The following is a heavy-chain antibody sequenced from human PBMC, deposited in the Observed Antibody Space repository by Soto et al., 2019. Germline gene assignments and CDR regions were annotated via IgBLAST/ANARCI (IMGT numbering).Heavy chain of an antibody. V-gene: IGHV3-30-3*01. CDR2: ISYDGSNK. Sequence: QVQLVESGGGVVQPGRSLRLSCAASGFTFSSYAMHWVRQAPGKGLEWVAVISYDGSNKYYADSVKGRFTISRDHSKNSLYLQMNSLRAEDTAVYYCARDRFYYGSAYGGYWGQGTLVTVSS. CDR3: ARDRFYYGSAYGGY. D-gene: IGHD3-10*01. J-gene: IGHJ4*02. CDR1: GFTFSSYA.